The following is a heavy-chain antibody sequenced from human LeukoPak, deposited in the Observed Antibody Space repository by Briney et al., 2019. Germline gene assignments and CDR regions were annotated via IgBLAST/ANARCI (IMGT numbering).Heavy chain of an antibody. CDR1: GFTFSSYW. D-gene: IGHD3-22*01. Sequence: GGSLRPSCAASGFTFSSYWMTWVRQAPGKGLEWVANINQDGSEKYYVDSVKGRFTISRDNAKNSLYLQMNSLRAEDTAVYYCARDRIIVAYDAFDIWGQGTMVTVSS. CDR3: ARDRIIVAYDAFDI. J-gene: IGHJ3*02. CDR2: INQDGSEK. V-gene: IGHV3-7*01.